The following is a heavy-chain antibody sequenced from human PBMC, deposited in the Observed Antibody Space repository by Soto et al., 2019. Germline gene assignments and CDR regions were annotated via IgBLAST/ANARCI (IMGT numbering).Heavy chain of an antibody. V-gene: IGHV3-74*03. D-gene: IGHD4-17*01. J-gene: IGHJ3*01. CDR3: VRLRSTTLGGGAAFAV. CDR2: INGDGSNT. CDR1: GFTFSNYW. Sequence: EEQLVESGGGLVQPGGSLRLSCAASGFTFSNYWMHWVRQVPGKGLLWVSRINGDGSNTKYAYSVRGRFTISRDNAKTTLSLQGNSLRADYTAVYCCVRLRSTTLGGGAAFAVWGQGTVVTVSS.